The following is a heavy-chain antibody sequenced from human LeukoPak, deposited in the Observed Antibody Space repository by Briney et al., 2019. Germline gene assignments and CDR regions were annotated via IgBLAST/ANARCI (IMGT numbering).Heavy chain of an antibody. CDR3: ATGYSSTWYYFDY. Sequence: PSETLSLTCAVDGGSFSGYFWSWIRQVPGKGLEWIGEVNQSGRTNYNPSLKSRVTISVDTSKNQFSLKLASVTAADTAVYYCATGYSSTWYYFDYWGKGTLVTVSS. J-gene: IGHJ4*02. D-gene: IGHD6-13*01. CDR2: VNQSGRT. CDR1: GGSFSGYF. V-gene: IGHV4-34*01.